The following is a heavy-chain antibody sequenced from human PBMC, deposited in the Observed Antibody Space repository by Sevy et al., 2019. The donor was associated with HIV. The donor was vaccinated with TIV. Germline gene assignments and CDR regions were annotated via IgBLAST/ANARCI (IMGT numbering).Heavy chain of an antibody. CDR2: ISDDGNNK. J-gene: IGHJ4*02. Sequence: GGSLRLSCAASGFTFSTYAMYWVRQAPGKGLEWVAVISDDGNNKDYADSVKGRFTVSRDNSKNTLYLQMNSLRADDTAVYYCAGHYHDSTGYYFPLDYWGQGTLVTVSS. CDR1: GFTFSTYA. CDR3: AGHYHDSTGYYFPLDY. D-gene: IGHD3-22*01. V-gene: IGHV3-30*04.